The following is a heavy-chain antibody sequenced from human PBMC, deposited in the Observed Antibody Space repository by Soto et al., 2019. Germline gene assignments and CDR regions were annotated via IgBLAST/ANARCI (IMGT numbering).Heavy chain of an antibody. CDR1: GYSLTSGYY. CDR3: ASARIVVAGTIVDY. J-gene: IGHJ4*02. Sequence: SETLSLTCAFSGYSLTSGYYCGWIRQPPGKGLEWIGSIYNSGDTYYHPSLKSRVTISVDTSKNHFSLKLTSVTAADTAVYYCASARIVVAGTIVDYWGQGTLVTVSS. CDR2: IYNSGDT. D-gene: IGHD6-19*01. V-gene: IGHV4-38-2*01.